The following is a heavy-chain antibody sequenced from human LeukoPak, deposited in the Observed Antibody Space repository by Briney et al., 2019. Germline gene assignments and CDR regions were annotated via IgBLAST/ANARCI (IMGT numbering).Heavy chain of an antibody. D-gene: IGHD3-22*01. J-gene: IGHJ4*02. V-gene: IGHV1-18*01. CDR1: GYTITSYG. CDR3: ARESYYYDSSGYHYFDY. CDR2: ISAYNGNA. Sequence: GASVKVSCKASGYTITSYGISWVRQAPGQGLEWMGWISAYNGNANYAQKLQGRVTMTTDTSTSTAYMELRSLRSDDTAVYYCARESYYYDSSGYHYFDYWGQGTLVTVSS.